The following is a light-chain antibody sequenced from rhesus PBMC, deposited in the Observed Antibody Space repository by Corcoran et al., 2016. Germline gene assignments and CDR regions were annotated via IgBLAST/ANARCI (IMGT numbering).Light chain of an antibody. CDR2: WAS. CDR3: QQYYSSPLT. J-gene: IGKJ4*01. V-gene: IGKV4-1*01. Sequence: DIVMTQSPDSLVVSLGERVTINCKSSQSLLYSSNNKNYLAWSQQKPGQSPKLLIYWASTRESGVPNRFSGSGSGTDFTLTISGLQAEDVAVYYCQQYYSSPLTFGGGTKVEIK. CDR1: QSLLYSSNNKNY.